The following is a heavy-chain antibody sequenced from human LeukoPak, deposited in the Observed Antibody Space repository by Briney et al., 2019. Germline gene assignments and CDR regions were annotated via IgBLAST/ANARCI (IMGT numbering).Heavy chain of an antibody. Sequence: GASVKVSCKASGYTFTGYYMHWVRQAPGQGLEWMGWINPNSGGTNYAQKFQGRVTMTRDTSISTAYMELSRLRSDDTAAYYCARDQGSSTTGWFDPWGQGTLVTVSS. D-gene: IGHD6-6*01. J-gene: IGHJ5*02. CDR1: GYTFTGYY. CDR3: ARDQGSSTTGWFDP. V-gene: IGHV1-2*02. CDR2: INPNSGGT.